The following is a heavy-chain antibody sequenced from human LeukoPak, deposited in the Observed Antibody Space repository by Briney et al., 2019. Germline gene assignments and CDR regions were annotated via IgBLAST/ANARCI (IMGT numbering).Heavy chain of an antibody. V-gene: IGHV4-34*01. J-gene: IGHJ4*02. CDR2: INHSGST. CDR3: ARAPQWYSSGCPFDY. Sequence: SETLSLTCAVYGGSFSGYYSSWIRQPPGKGLEWIGEINHSGSTNYNPSLKSRVTISVDTSKNQFSLKLSSVTAADTAVYYCARAPQWYSSGCPFDYWGQGTLVTVSS. CDR1: GGSFSGYY. D-gene: IGHD6-19*01.